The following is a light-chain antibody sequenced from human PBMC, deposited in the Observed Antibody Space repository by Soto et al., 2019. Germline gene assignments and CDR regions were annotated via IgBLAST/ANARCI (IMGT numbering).Light chain of an antibody. Sequence: DIQMTQSPSSLSAVVGGRVSITCRASQHISHFLNWYQHKPGKAPELLIFDASNLQPGVPSRFSGSGPGANFTLSISSLHPEDFATYFCQQYDTLPWTFGQGTKVDIK. CDR2: DAS. J-gene: IGKJ1*01. CDR1: QHISHF. V-gene: IGKV1-33*01. CDR3: QQYDTLPWT.